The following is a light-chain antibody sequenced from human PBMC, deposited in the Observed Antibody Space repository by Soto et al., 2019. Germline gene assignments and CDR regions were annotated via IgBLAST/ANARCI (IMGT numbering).Light chain of an antibody. J-gene: IGKJ1*01. CDR3: QQYNNWPRT. CDR2: GAS. Sequence: EKVMTQSPATLSVSPGERATLSCRASQSVGSSLAWYQQKPGQAPRLLIYGASTRATGIPARFSGSGSGTKFTLTISSLQSEDFAIYYCQQYNNWPRTFGQGTKVEVK. V-gene: IGKV3-15*01. CDR1: QSVGSS.